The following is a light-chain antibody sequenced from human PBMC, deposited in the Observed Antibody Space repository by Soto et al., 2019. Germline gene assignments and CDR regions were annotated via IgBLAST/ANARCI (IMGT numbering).Light chain of an antibody. J-gene: IGKJ1*01. V-gene: IGKV3-20*01. Sequence: EIVLTQAPGTLSLSPGQRATLSCRASQGVNSSYLAWFQQKPGQALRLLIYGASTRATGIPDRFSGSGAGTDFTLTISILEPEDFAVYYYQQYGSSPQPFGQGTKVDIK. CDR2: GAS. CDR1: QGVNSSY. CDR3: QQYGSSPQP.